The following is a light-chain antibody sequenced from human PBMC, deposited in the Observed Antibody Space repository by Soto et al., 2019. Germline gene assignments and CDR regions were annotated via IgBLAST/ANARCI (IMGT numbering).Light chain of an antibody. CDR3: QQSYNIPRAT. CDR1: QSISIY. V-gene: IGKV1-39*01. J-gene: IGKJ1*01. CDR2: AAS. Sequence: DIQMTQSPSSLSASVGDRVTITCRASQSISIYLNRYQQKPGKAPKVLIYAASSLQSGVPPRFSGSGSGTDFTLTISSLQPEDFATYYCQQSYNIPRATFGQGTKVEIK.